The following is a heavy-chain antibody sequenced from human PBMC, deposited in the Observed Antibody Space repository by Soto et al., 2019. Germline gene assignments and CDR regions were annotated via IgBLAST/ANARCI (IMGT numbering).Heavy chain of an antibody. D-gene: IGHD6-6*01. J-gene: IGHJ4*02. CDR2: IIHSGRA. Sequence: QVQLHQWGAGLLRPSETLSLTCAVYGGSFSGYYWTRIRQPPGKGLEWIGEIIHSGRAYYNPSLKSRVTISVDTSKNQLSLSLTSVTAADTAVYYCARGTSAARLGYWGQGTLVTVSS. CDR1: GGSFSGYY. V-gene: IGHV4-34*01. CDR3: ARGTSAARLGY.